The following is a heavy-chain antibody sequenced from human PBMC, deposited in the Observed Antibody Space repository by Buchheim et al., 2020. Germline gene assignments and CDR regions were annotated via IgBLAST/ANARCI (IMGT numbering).Heavy chain of an antibody. CDR1: GGSFSGYY. Sequence: QVQLQQWGAGLLKPSETLSLTCAVYGGSFSGYYWSWIRQPPGKGLEWIGEINHSGSTNYNPSLKSRVTISVDTSKNQFSLKLSSVTAADTAVYYCARVLPFRYSGSYPNWFDPWGQGTL. CDR3: ARVLPFRYSGSYPNWFDP. V-gene: IGHV4-34*01. D-gene: IGHD1-26*01. J-gene: IGHJ5*02. CDR2: INHSGST.